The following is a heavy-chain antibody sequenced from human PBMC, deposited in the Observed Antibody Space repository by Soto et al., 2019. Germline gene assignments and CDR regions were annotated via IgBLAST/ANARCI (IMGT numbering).Heavy chain of an antibody. D-gene: IGHD3-10*01. CDR3: AKGKSTGDIDWFDP. CDR2: LIGGHYGT. Sequence: WGSLGVGCTASGFTLQNYAMSWVRQAPGKGLEWVSTLIGGHYGTAYSYSVKGRFTVSRDNSKNCLYLQMNSLGVEDTAMYFCAKGKSTGDIDWFDPWGQGSLVTVSS. CDR1: GFTLQNYA. J-gene: IGHJ5*02. V-gene: IGHV3-23*01.